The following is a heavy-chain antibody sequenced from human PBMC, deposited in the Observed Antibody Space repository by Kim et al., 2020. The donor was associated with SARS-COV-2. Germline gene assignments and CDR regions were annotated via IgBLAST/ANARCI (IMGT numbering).Heavy chain of an antibody. J-gene: IGHJ4*02. D-gene: IGHD4-17*01. CDR3: AKDVPTTVTTGALGH. V-gene: IGHV3-30*02. Sequence: AESVKGRFTISRDNSKNTLYLQMIRLRDEDSGVYYCAKDVPTTVTTGALGHWGQGTLVTVAS.